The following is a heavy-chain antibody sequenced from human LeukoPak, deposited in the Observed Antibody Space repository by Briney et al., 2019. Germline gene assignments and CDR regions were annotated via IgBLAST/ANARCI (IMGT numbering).Heavy chain of an antibody. Sequence: PSETLSLTCTVSGGSISSYYWSWIRQPPGKGLEWIGYIYYSGSTNYNPSLKSRVTISVDTSKNQFSLKLSSVTAADTAVYYCARTYYGSGSYYNDYWGQGTLVTVSS. J-gene: IGHJ4*02. V-gene: IGHV4-59*01. CDR2: IYYSGST. D-gene: IGHD3-10*01. CDR3: ARTYYGSGSYYNDY. CDR1: GGSISSYY.